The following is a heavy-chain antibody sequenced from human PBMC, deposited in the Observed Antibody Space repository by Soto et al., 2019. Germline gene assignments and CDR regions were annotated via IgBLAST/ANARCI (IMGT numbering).Heavy chain of an antibody. CDR1: GFTFSSYA. V-gene: IGHV3-23*01. CDR2: IGDTGDST. D-gene: IGHD3-22*01. Sequence: GGSLRLSCTASGFTFSSYAMSWVRQAPGKGLEWVSGIGDTGDSTYYADSVKGRFTISRDNSKNTLYLQMNSLTADGTAVYYCAKATGPYYSDNSAYYGDSYYYYAMDVWGQGTTVTVSS. J-gene: IGHJ6*02. CDR3: AKATGPYYSDNSAYYGDSYYYYAMDV.